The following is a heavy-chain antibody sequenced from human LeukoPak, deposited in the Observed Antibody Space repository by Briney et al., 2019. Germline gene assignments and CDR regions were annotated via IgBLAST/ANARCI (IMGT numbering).Heavy chain of an antibody. V-gene: IGHV1-24*01. CDR1: GYTLTELS. J-gene: IGHJ4*02. D-gene: IGHD2-2*02. CDR3: ARKGYAVPAAISFDY. CDR2: FDPEDGET. Sequence: GASVKVSCKVSGYTLTELSMHWVRQAPGKGLEWMGGFDPEDGETIYAQKFQGRVTMTEDTSTDTAYMELSSLRSEDTAVYYCARKGYAVPAAISFDYWGQGTLVTVSS.